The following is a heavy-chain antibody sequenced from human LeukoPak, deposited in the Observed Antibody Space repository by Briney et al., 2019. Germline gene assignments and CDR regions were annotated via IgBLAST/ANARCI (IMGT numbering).Heavy chain of an antibody. CDR1: GCALSRDG. CDR2: ISNSGGDT. Sequence: GCALSRDGVWWVGEAAGKELEWVAAISNSGGDTFYSDSGKGRFTIARDNSKNTLYLQMNSLRVDDTAVYYCAQQLGYCSGGTCYFTYWGQGTLVTVSS. D-gene: IGHD2-15*01. J-gene: IGHJ1*01. V-gene: IGHV3-23*01. CDR3: AQQLGYCSGGTCYFTY.